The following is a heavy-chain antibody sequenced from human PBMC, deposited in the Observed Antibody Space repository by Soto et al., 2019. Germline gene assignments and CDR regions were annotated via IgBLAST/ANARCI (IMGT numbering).Heavy chain of an antibody. CDR2: IYYSGST. CDR1: GGSISSDDYY. Sequence: PSETLSLTCTVSGGSISSDDYYWTWIRQPPGKGLEWIGYIYYSGSTYYNPSLKSRLTISLDTSKNQFSLKLSSVSAADTAVYYCTTDRPRWGNDYGGNKKSDFDYWGQGTLVTVS. V-gene: IGHV4-30-4*01. J-gene: IGHJ4*02. CDR3: TTDRPRWGNDYGGNKKSDFDY. D-gene: IGHD4-17*01.